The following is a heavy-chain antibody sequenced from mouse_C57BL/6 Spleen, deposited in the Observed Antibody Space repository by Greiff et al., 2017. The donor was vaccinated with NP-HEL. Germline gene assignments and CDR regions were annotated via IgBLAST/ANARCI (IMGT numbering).Heavy chain of an antibody. CDR3: AREGASTMITTSYFDY. CDR1: GFTFSSYG. Sequence: EVQLVESGGDLVKPGGSLKLSCAASGFTFSSYGMSWVRQTPDKRLEWVATISSGGSYTYYPDSVKGRFTISRDNAKNTLYLQMSSLKSEDTAMYYCAREGASTMITTSYFDYWGQGTTLTVSS. V-gene: IGHV5-6*01. CDR2: ISSGGSYT. J-gene: IGHJ2*01. D-gene: IGHD2-4*01.